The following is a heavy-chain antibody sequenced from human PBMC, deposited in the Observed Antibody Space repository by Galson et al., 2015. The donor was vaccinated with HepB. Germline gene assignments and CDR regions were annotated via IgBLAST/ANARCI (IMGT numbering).Heavy chain of an antibody. Sequence: SLRLSCAASGFTFSSYAISWVRQAPWKGLEWVSTISGGGDGTYYADSVKGRFTVSRDNAKNTLSLQMNSLRDEDTAVYYCAKSLGTGAARGLDVWGQGTTVTVSS. CDR2: ISGGGDGT. J-gene: IGHJ6*02. CDR1: GFTFSSYA. CDR3: AKSLGTGAARGLDV. D-gene: IGHD2-8*02. V-gene: IGHV3-23*01.